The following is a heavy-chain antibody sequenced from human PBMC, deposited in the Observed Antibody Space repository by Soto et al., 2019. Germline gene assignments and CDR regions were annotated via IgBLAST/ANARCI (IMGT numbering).Heavy chain of an antibody. CDR3: ARDLYGSGSYLGT. V-gene: IGHV3-66*01. CDR1: GFTVSSNY. J-gene: IGHJ5*02. Sequence: GGSLRLSCAASGFTVSSNYMSWVRQAPGKGLEWVSVIYSGGSTYYADSVRGRFTISRDNSKNTLYLQMNSLRAEDTAVYYCARDLYGSGSYLGTWGQGTLVTVSS. CDR2: IYSGGST. D-gene: IGHD3-10*01.